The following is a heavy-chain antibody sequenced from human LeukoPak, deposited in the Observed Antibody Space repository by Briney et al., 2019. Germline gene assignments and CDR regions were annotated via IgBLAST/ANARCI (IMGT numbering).Heavy chain of an antibody. CDR1: GFTFSSSW. J-gene: IGHJ4*02. D-gene: IGHD5-24*01. V-gene: IGHV3-74*01. CDR3: ATKMD. Sequence: GGSLRLSCAASGFTFSSSWMHWVRQAPGKGLVWVSRISGDGSSTNYADSVKGRFTISRDNSKNTLYLQMNSLRAEDTAVYYCATKMDWGQGTLVTVSS. CDR2: ISGDGSST.